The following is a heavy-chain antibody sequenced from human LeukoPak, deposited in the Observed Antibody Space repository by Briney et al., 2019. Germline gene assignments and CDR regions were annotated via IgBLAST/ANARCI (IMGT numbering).Heavy chain of an antibody. CDR2: IYYSGST. CDR3: ARVMPIVVVPAAIGDWFDP. V-gene: IGHV4-59*01. J-gene: IGHJ5*02. D-gene: IGHD2-2*01. CDR1: GGSISSYY. Sequence: SETLSLTCTVSGGSISSYYWSWIRQPPGKGLEWIGYIYYSGSTNYNPSLKSRVTISVDTSKNQFSLKLSSVTAADTAVYYCARVMPIVVVPAAIGDWFDPWGQGTLVTVSS.